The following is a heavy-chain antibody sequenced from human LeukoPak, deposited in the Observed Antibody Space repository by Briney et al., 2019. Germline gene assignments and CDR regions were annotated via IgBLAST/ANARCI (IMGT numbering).Heavy chain of an antibody. V-gene: IGHV4-34*01. J-gene: IGHJ3*02. CDR1: GGSFSGYY. D-gene: IGHD3-22*01. Sequence: SETLSLTCAVYGGSFSGYYWSWIRQPPGKGLEWIGEINHSGSTNYNPSLKSRVTISVDTSKNQFSLKLSSVTAADTAVYYCARAGDSSGYYRDAFDIWGQGTMVTVSS. CDR3: ARAGDSSGYYRDAFDI. CDR2: INHSGST.